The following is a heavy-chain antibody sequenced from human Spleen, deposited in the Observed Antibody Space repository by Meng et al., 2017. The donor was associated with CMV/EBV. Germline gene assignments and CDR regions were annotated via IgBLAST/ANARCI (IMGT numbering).Heavy chain of an antibody. Sequence: GESLKISCAASGFIFSNYGMHWVRQAPGKGLEWVAIIWYDGSYKYYSDSVKGRFTISRVNLKSTLYLQMNSLRAEDTAVYYCARDSAIGYYYYYGMDVWGQGTTVTVSS. D-gene: IGHD3-22*01. CDR3: ARDSAIGYYYYYGMDV. CDR1: GFIFSNYG. V-gene: IGHV3-33*01. CDR2: IWYDGSYK. J-gene: IGHJ6*02.